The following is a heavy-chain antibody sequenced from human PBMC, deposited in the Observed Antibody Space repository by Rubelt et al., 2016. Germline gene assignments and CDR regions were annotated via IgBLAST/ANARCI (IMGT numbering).Heavy chain of an antibody. D-gene: IGHD6-19*01. CDR2: ISGSGGST. CDR3: ARDLRSGSGWYFYYMDV. CDR1: GFTFSSYA. Sequence: EVQLLESGGGLVQPGGSLILYCAASGFTFSSYAMSWVRQAPVKGLEWVSAISGSGGSTYYADSVKGRFNISRDNSKNTLYLQMNSLRAEDTAVYYCARDLRSGSGWYFYYMDVWGKGTTVTVSS. V-gene: IGHV3-23*01. J-gene: IGHJ6*03.